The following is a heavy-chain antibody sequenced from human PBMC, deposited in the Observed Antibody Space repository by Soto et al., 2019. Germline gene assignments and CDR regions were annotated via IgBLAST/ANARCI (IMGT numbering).Heavy chain of an antibody. D-gene: IGHD2-15*01. J-gene: IGHJ4*02. CDR2: IIPMFDTP. V-gene: IGHV1-69*12. CDR1: GGTFSSDS. Sequence: QVQLVQSGAGVKKPGSSVKVSCKASGGTFSSDSFSWVRQAPGQGLEWMGGIIPMFDTPIYAQKFQDRVTITADESTSTAYMQLSSLRSGDTAVYYCARSGGLNRDFNYWGQGSLVTVSS. CDR3: ARSGGLNRDFNY.